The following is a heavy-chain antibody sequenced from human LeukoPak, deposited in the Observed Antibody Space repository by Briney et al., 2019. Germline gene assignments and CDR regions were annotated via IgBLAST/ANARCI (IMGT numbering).Heavy chain of an antibody. CDR1: AFTFSSYT. D-gene: IGHD3-22*01. CDR2: ISSSRSTI. J-gene: IGHJ6*02. Sequence: GGSLRLSCAGSAFTFSSYTMNWVRQAPGKGLEWISYISSSRSTIYYADSVKGRFTASRDNAKNSLFLQMNSLRAEDTAVYYCARDWGYYYDTPYYYGMDVWGQGTTVTVSS. V-gene: IGHV3-48*01. CDR3: ARDWGYYYDTPYYYGMDV.